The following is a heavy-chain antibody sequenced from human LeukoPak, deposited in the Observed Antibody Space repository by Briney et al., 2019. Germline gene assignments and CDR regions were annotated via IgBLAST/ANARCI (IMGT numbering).Heavy chain of an antibody. CDR1: EFTFSNYA. J-gene: IGHJ5*02. V-gene: IGHV3-23*01. Sequence: GSLRLSCAASEFTFSNYAMNWVRQAPGKGLEWVSGISGGGGSTYYAGSVKGRFTISRDNSKNTLYLQMDSLRAEDTALYYCAKGSGINHYHWIDPWGQGTLVTVSS. CDR3: AKGSGINHYHWIDP. D-gene: IGHD1-14*01. CDR2: ISGGGGST.